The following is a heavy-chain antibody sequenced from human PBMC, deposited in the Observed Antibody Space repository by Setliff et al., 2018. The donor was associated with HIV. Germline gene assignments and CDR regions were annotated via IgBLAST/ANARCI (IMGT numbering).Heavy chain of an antibody. CDR2: ITSSSNYI. D-gene: IGHD3-9*01. CDR3: ARDRRRYDILTLHYMDV. Sequence: GGSLRLSCTASGFTFRDYDMNWVRQAPGKGLEWVSSITSSSNYIYYADSVKGRFTISRDNAKNSLYLQMNSLRAEDTAIYYCARDRRRYDILTLHYMDVWGKGTTVTVSS. J-gene: IGHJ6*03. CDR1: GFTFRDYD. V-gene: IGHV3-21*01.